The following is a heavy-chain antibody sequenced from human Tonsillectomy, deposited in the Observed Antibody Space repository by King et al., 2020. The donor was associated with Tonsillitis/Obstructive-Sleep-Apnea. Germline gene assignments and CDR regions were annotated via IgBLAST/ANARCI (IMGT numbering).Heavy chain of an antibody. Sequence: MQLVQSGAEVKKPGESLKISCKGSGYSFTSYWIGWVRQMPGKGLEWMGIIYPGDSDTRYSPSFQGQVTISADKSINTAYLQWSSLKASDTAMYYCAHTPLRIQPWFSDWYFDLWGRGTLVTVSS. CDR3: AHTPLRIQPWFSDWYFDL. D-gene: IGHD5-18*01. CDR1: GYSFTSYW. CDR2: IYPGDSDT. J-gene: IGHJ2*01. V-gene: IGHV5-51*01.